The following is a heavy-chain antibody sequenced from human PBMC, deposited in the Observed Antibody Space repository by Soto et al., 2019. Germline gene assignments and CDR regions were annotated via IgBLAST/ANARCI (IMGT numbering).Heavy chain of an antibody. D-gene: IGHD3-16*01. Sequence: GASVKVSCKASGYTFTGYYMHWVRQAPGQGLEWMGWINPNSGGTNYAQKFQGRVTMTTDTSTSTVYMDLRSLRSDDTAVYYCAREGEMPYYYYGLDVWGQGTTVTVSS. V-gene: IGHV1-2*02. CDR2: INPNSGGT. CDR1: GYTFTGYY. J-gene: IGHJ6*02. CDR3: AREGEMPYYYYGLDV.